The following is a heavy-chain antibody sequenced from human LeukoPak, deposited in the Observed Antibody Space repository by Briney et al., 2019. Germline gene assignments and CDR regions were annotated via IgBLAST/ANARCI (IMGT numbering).Heavy chain of an antibody. J-gene: IGHJ4*02. V-gene: IGHV1-69*13. Sequence: SVKVTCKASGGTFSSYAISWVRQPPGQGLEWMGGIIPIFGTADYAQKFQGRGTITADESTSTAYMELSSLRSEDTAVYYCARARIPFGVFIPWDYWGQGTLVTVSS. CDR3: ARARIPFGVFIPWDY. CDR2: IIPIFGTA. CDR1: GGTFSSYA. D-gene: IGHD3-3*01.